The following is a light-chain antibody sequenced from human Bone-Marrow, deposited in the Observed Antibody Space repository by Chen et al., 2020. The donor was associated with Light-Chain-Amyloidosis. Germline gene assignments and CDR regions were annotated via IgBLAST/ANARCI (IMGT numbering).Light chain of an antibody. CDR3: RSYTITNTLV. V-gene: IGLV2-14*01. J-gene: IGLJ1*01. Sequence: QSALTQPASVSGSPGQSITISCTGTSSDVGGDNHVSWYQQHPDKAPKLMIYEVTNRPSWVPDRFSGSKSDNTASLTISVLQTEDEADYFCRSYTITNTLVFGSGTRVTVL. CDR2: EVT. CDR1: SSDVGGDNH.